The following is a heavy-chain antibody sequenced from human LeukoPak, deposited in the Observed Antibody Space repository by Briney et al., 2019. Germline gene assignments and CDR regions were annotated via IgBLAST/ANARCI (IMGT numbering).Heavy chain of an antibody. Sequence: SVKVSCKASGGTFSSSAISWVRQAPGQGLDWMGRIIPILGIANYAQKFQGRVTITADKSTSTAYMELSSRRSEDTPVYYCARYITSEEMATNPSDYWGRGTLVTVSS. CDR3: ARYITSEEMATNPSDY. D-gene: IGHD5-24*01. CDR2: IIPILGIA. V-gene: IGHV1-69*04. CDR1: GGTFSSSA. J-gene: IGHJ4*02.